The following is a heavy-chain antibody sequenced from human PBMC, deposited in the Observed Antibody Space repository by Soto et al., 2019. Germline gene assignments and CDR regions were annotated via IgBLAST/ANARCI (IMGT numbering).Heavy chain of an antibody. D-gene: IGHD1-26*01. CDR1: GFTLSDYE. V-gene: IGHV3-48*03. Sequence: GGSLRLSCRASGFTLSDYEMHWVRQAPGKGLEWVSYISTGSSTIYYADSVKGRFTISRDNAENSLFLEMKSLRPEDTAVYYCARVRAGAANGYYGMDVWGQGTTVTVS. J-gene: IGHJ6*02. CDR3: ARVRAGAANGYYGMDV. CDR2: ISTGSSTI.